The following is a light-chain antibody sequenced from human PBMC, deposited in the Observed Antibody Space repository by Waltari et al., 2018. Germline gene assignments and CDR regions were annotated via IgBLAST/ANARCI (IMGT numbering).Light chain of an antibody. CDR2: AAS. CDR1: QGIKKS. V-gene: IGKV1-NL1*01. Sequence: DIQMTQSPYSLSASVGDRVTITCRASQGIKKSLAWYQQKPGKAPKLLLHAASTLESGVPSRFSGSGSGAEYTLTISSLQPEDFATYYCQQYYSTPPLTFGGGTMWRSN. J-gene: IGKJ4*01. CDR3: QQYYSTPPLT.